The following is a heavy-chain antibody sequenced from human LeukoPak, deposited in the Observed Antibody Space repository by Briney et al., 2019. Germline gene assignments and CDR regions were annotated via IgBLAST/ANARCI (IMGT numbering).Heavy chain of an antibody. J-gene: IGHJ4*02. CDR1: GYSITRGYF. CDR3: ARDWGYYGSGSYDY. V-gene: IGHV4-38-2*02. CDR2: MFHSGST. D-gene: IGHD3-10*01. Sequence: SETLSLTCTVSGYSITRGYFWGWIRQSPGKGLEWIASMFHSGSTYYNPSLKSRVTISVDTSKNQFSLKLSSVTAADTAVYYCARDWGYYGSGSYDYWGQGTLVTVSS.